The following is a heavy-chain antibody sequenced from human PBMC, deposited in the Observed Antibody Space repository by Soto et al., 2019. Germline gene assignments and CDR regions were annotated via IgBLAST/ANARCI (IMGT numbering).Heavy chain of an antibody. D-gene: IGHD3-10*01. CDR2: IYYSGST. CDR1: GGSISSGDYY. V-gene: IGHV4-30-4*01. CDR3: ARKAPTYYYGSGLGGGFDY. J-gene: IGHJ4*02. Sequence: PSETLSLTCTVSGGSISSGDYYGSLIRQPPGKGLEWIGYIYYSGSTYYNPSLKSRVTISVDTSKNQFSLKLSSVTAADTAVYYCARKAPTYYYGSGLGGGFDYWGQGTLVTVSS.